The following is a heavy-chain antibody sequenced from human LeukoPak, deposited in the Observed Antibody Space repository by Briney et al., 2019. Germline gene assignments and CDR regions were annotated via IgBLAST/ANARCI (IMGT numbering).Heavy chain of an antibody. D-gene: IGHD6-19*01. Sequence: SETLSLTCAVYGGSFSGYYWSWIRQPPVKGLEWIGEINHSGSTNYNPSLKSRVTISVDTSKNQFSLKLSSVTAADTAVYYCARVQKGLTIDYWGQGTLVTVSS. CDR3: ARVQKGLTIDY. V-gene: IGHV4-34*01. CDR2: INHSGST. CDR1: GGSFSGYY. J-gene: IGHJ4*02.